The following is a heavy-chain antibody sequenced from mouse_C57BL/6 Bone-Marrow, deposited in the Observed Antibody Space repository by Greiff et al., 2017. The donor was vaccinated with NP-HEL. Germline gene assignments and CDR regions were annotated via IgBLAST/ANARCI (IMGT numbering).Heavy chain of an antibody. CDR3: ARGPYY. CDR2: ISYDGSN. J-gene: IGHJ2*01. Sequence: EVQLVESGPGLVKPSQSLTLTCSVTGYSFTSGYYWNWIRQFPGNKLEWMGYISYDGSNNYNPSLKNRISITRDTSKNQFFLKLNSVTTEDTATYYCARGPYYWGQGTTLTVSS. V-gene: IGHV3-6*01. CDR1: GYSFTSGYY.